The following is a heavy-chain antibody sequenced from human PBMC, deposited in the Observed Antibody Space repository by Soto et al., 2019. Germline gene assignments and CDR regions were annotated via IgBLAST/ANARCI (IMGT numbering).Heavy chain of an antibody. D-gene: IGHD3-3*01. Sequence: GGSLRLSCAASGFTFSSYWMSWVRQAPGKGLEWVANIKQDGSEKYYVDSVEGRFTISRDNARNSVSLQMDSLRDEDAAVYYCARIKLVEWFFINVDVYDMDVWGQGTPVTVSS. J-gene: IGHJ6*02. CDR2: IKQDGSEK. CDR1: GFTFSSYW. V-gene: IGHV3-7*01. CDR3: ARIKLVEWFFINVDVYDMDV.